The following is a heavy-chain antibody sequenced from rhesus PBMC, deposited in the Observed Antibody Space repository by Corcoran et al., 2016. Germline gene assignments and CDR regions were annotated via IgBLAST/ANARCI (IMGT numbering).Heavy chain of an antibody. CDR3: ARDIWAPVVFTARGVGLYFDY. CDR1: GGSISDSYR. CDR2: LYGSSTNT. Sequence: QVQLQESGPAVVKPSETLSLTCAVSGGSISDSYRWSWIRQPPGKGLEWIGYLYGSSTNTNSNPPLKRRFTISKDTSKNQFSLKMSSGTAADTAVYYCARDIWAPVVFTARGVGLYFDYWGQGDLVTVSS. J-gene: IGHJ4*01. D-gene: IGHD2-27*01. V-gene: IGHV4S10*01.